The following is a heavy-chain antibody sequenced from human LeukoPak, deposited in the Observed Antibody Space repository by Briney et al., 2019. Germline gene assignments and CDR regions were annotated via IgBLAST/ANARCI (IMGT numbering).Heavy chain of an antibody. CDR3: AREGVATTITNAFDI. D-gene: IGHD5-12*01. J-gene: IGHJ3*02. V-gene: IGHV1-69*13. CDR2: IIPIFGTA. CDR1: GGTFSSYA. Sequence: GASVKVSCKASGGTFSSYAISWVRQAPGQGLEWMGGIIPIFGTANYAQKFQGRVTITADESTSTAYMELSSLRSEDTAVYYCAREGVATTITNAFDIWGQGTMATVSS.